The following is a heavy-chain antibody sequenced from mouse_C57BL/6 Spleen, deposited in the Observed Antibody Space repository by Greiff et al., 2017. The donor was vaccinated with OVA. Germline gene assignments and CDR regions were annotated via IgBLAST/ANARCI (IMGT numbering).Heavy chain of an antibody. J-gene: IGHJ4*01. CDR1: GYTFTSYW. CDR3: ARSGAMTTVVANYAMDY. D-gene: IGHD1-1*01. Sequence: VQLQQPGAELVMPGASVKLSCKASGYTFTSYWMHWVKQRPGQGLEWIGEIDPSDSYTNYNQKFKGKSTLTVDKSSSTAYMQLSSLTSEDSAVYYCARSGAMTTVVANYAMDYWGQGTSVTVSS. V-gene: IGHV1-69*01. CDR2: IDPSDSYT.